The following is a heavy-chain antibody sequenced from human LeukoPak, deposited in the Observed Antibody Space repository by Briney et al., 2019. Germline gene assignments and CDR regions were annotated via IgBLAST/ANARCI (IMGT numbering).Heavy chain of an antibody. V-gene: IGHV1-18*01. CDR1: GYTFNSYG. CDR3: ARDLGYLAVTGFDY. CDR2: ISAYNGNT. D-gene: IGHD6-19*01. J-gene: IGHJ4*02. Sequence: ASVKVSCKASGYTFNSYGISWVRQAPGQGLEWMGWISAYNGNTNYAQKLQGRVTMTTDTSTSTAYMELRSLRSDDTAVYYCARDLGYLAVTGFDYWGQGTLVTVSS.